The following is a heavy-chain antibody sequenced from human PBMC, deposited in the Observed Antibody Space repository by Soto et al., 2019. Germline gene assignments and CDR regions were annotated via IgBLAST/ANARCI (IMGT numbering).Heavy chain of an antibody. J-gene: IGHJ4*02. CDR1: GYTFTGYY. CDR2: INPKSGGT. V-gene: IGHV1-2*02. D-gene: IGHD3-22*01. Sequence: VASVKVSCKASGYTFTGYYMHWVRQAPGQGLEWMGWINPKSGGTNYAQKFQGRVTMTRDTSISTAYMELSRLRSDDTAVYYCARTTFSYYDSSGYLDSNFDCWGQGTLFAFSS. CDR3: ARTTFSYYDSSGYLDSNFDC.